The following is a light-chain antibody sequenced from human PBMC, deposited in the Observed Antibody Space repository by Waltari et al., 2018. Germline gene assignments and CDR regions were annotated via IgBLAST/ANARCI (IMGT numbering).Light chain of an antibody. CDR3: QQLHSPGYT. CDR2: SAS. Sequence: IQLTQSPSSLSASVGDRVTITCRASQGIRNYLAWYQQKPGKVPKLLIHSASTLQSGVPSRFSGSGSGTDFTLTISSLQPEDFATYYCQQLHSPGYTFGQGTKLEIK. V-gene: IGKV1-9*01. J-gene: IGKJ2*01. CDR1: QGIRNY.